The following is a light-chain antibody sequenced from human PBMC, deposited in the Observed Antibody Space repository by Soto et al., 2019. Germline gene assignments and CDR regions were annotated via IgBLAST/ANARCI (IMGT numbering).Light chain of an antibody. CDR2: EVV. CDR1: SSDVGGYNY. J-gene: IGLJ2*01. CDR3: SSYGGDNNVV. Sequence: QSALTQPPSASGYPGQSVTISCTGTSSDVGGYNYVSWYQQHPGAAPKLMIYEVVKRPSGVPDRFSGSKSGNTASLTVSGLQAEYESDYYCSSYGGDNNVVFGGGTKVTVL. V-gene: IGLV2-8*01.